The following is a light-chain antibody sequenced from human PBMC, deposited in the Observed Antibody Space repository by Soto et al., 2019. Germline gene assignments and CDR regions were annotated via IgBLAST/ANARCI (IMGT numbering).Light chain of an antibody. CDR2: DAS. J-gene: IGKJ2*01. CDR3: QQYNRYSPYT. V-gene: IGKV1-5*01. Sequence: DIQMTQSPSTLSASVGDRVTITCRASQSISSWVAWYQQKPRKAPKLLIYDASSLESGVPSRFIGSGSGTEFLLTISNLQPDDFATSYYQQYNRYSPYTFGQGTKLEIK. CDR1: QSISSW.